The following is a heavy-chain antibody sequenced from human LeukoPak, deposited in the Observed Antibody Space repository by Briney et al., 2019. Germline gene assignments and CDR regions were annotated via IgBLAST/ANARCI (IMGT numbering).Heavy chain of an antibody. CDR3: ARGEYSYGTPFDY. CDR2: ISAYNGNT. CDR1: GYTFTSYG. V-gene: IGHV1-18*04. Sequence: ASVKVSCKASGYTFTSYGISWVRQAPGQGLEWMGWISAYNGNTNYAQKLQGRVTMTRDTSTSTVYMELSSLRSEDTAVYYCARGEYSYGTPFDYWGQGTLVTVSS. D-gene: IGHD5-18*01. J-gene: IGHJ4*02.